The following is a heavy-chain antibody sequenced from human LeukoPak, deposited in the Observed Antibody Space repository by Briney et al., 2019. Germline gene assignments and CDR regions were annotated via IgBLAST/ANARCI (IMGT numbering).Heavy chain of an antibody. J-gene: IGHJ4*02. CDR3: ARVRTAGYYDILTGYRAFDY. Sequence: GASVKVSCKASGYTFTVYYMHWVRQAPGQGLAWMGWINPNSGGTNYAQKFQGRVTMTRDTSISTAYMELSRLRSDDTAVYYCARVRTAGYYDILTGYRAFDYWGQGTLVTVSS. CDR1: GYTFTVYY. CDR2: INPNSGGT. V-gene: IGHV1-2*02. D-gene: IGHD3-9*01.